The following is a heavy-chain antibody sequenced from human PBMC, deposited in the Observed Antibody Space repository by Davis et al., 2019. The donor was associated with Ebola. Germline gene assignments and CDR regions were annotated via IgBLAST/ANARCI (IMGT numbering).Heavy chain of an antibody. V-gene: IGHV4-4*02. CDR1: GGSISSSNW. J-gene: IGHJ6*02. CDR3: ARDGGNPPGYYYGMDV. Sequence: SETLSLTCAVSGGSISSSNWWSWVRQPPGKGLEWIGEIYQSGSTNYNPSLKSRVTISVDTSKNQFSLKLSSVTAADTAVYYCARDGGNPPGYYYGMDVLGQGTTVTVSS. CDR2: IYQSGST. D-gene: IGHD4-23*01.